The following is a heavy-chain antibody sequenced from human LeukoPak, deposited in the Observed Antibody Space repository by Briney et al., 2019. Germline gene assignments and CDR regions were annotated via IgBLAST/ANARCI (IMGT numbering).Heavy chain of an antibody. CDR2: ISHSGST. J-gene: IGHJ5*02. Sequence: PLETLSLTCTVSRGSIRSNTYFWGWIRQPPGKGLEWIGSISHSGSTNYNPSLKSRVTISVDTSKNQFSLKLSSVTAADTAVYYCARGARFFIVLMVYATLKGFDPWGQGTLVTVSS. CDR3: ARGARFFIVLMVYATLKGFDP. D-gene: IGHD2-8*01. V-gene: IGHV4-39*07. CDR1: RGSIRSNTYF.